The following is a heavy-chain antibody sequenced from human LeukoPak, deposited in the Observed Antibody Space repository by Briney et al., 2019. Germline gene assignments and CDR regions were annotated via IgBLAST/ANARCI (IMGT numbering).Heavy chain of an antibody. J-gene: IGHJ1*01. CDR3: ATKGFYDFWSGYYKYFQH. V-gene: IGHV1-24*01. CDR1: GYTLTELS. CDR2: FDPEDGET. Sequence: ASVKVSCKVSGYTLTELSMHWVRQAPGKGLEWMGGFDPEDGETIYAQKFQGRVTMTEDTSTDTAYMELSSLRSEDTAMYYCATKGFYDFWSGYYKYFQHWGQGTLVTVSS. D-gene: IGHD3-3*01.